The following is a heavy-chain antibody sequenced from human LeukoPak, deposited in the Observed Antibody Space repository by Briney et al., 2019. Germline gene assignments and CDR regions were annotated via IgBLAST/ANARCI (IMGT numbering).Heavy chain of an antibody. D-gene: IGHD3-22*01. CDR2: IYPGDSDT. CDR3: ARRGYDSSGYRDAFDI. V-gene: IGHV5-51*01. CDR1: GYIFTSYW. Sequence: GESLKISCQGSGYIFTSYWIGWVRPMPGKGLEWMGIIYPGDSDTTYSPSFQGQVTISADKSISTAYLQWSSLKASDTAMYYCARRGYDSSGYRDAFDIWGQGTMVTVSS. J-gene: IGHJ3*02.